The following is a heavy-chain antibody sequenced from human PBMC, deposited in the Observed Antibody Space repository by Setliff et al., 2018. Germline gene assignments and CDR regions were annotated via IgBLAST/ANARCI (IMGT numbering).Heavy chain of an antibody. V-gene: IGHV1-24*01. D-gene: IGHD6-19*01. CDR2: FDPEDGET. J-gene: IGHJ4*02. CDR1: GYTLTELS. CDR3: AFNSGWYGYYFDY. Sequence: ASVKVSCKVSGYTLTELSMHWVRQAPGKGLEWMGGFDPEDGETIYAQKFQGRVTMTEDTSTDTAYIELSSLRSEDTAVYYCAFNSGWYGYYFDYWGQGTLVTVSS.